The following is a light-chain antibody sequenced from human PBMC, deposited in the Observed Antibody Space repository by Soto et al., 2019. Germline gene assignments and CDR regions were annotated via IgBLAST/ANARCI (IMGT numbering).Light chain of an antibody. Sequence: EIVMTQSPATLSVSPGERATLSCRASQSVSSNLAWYQQKPGQAPRLLSYGASTRATGIPARFSGSGSGTEFTLTISRLQSEEFEVYYCQQYNNWPGTFGQGTKVELK. CDR2: GAS. V-gene: IGKV3-15*01. CDR3: QQYNNWPGT. CDR1: QSVSSN. J-gene: IGKJ1*01.